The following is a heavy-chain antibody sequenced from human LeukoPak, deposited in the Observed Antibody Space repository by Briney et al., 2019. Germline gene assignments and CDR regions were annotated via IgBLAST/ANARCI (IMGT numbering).Heavy chain of an antibody. CDR3: AGSAYCSGGSCYTGLPY. CDR2: IYYSGST. CDR1: GGSISSYY. V-gene: IGHV4-59*01. J-gene: IGHJ4*02. Sequence: KASETLSLTCTVSGGSISSYYWSWIRQPPGKGLEWIGYIYYSGSTNYNPSLRSRVTMSVDTSKNQFSLKLTSVTAADTAVYYCAGSAYCSGGSCYTGLPYWGQGTLVTVSS. D-gene: IGHD2-15*01.